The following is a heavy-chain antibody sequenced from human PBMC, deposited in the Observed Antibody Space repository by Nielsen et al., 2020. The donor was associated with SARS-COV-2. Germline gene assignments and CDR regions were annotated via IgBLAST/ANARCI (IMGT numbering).Heavy chain of an antibody. D-gene: IGHD6-13*01. Sequence: ASVKVSCKASGYTFTNNYMHWVRQAPGQGPEWMGLINPTNGGTTYAQKFLGRVTMTRDTSTSTVYMELSSLRSDDTAVYYCARDWRIGAAAGEGFDYWGQGTLVTVSS. J-gene: IGHJ4*02. CDR3: ARDWRIGAAAGEGFDY. CDR1: GYTFTNNY. V-gene: IGHV1-46*01. CDR2: INPTNGGT.